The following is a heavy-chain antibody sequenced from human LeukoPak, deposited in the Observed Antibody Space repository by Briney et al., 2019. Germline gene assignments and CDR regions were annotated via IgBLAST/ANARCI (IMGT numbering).Heavy chain of an antibody. J-gene: IGHJ4*02. CDR3: ARDGYSGYGYFDY. CDR2: IIPIFGTA. CDR1: GGTFGSYA. Sequence: SVKVSCKASGGTFGSYAISWVRQAPGQGLEWMGGIIPIFGTANYAQKFQGRVTITTDESTSTAYMELSSLRSEDTAVYYCARDGYSGYGYFDYWGQGTLVTVSS. V-gene: IGHV1-69*05. D-gene: IGHD5-12*01.